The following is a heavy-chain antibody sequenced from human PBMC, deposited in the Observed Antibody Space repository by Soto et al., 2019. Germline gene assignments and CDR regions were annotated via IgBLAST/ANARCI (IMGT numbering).Heavy chain of an antibody. CDR1: GFTFSNAW. J-gene: IGHJ5*02. V-gene: IGHV3-15*01. D-gene: IGHD2-2*01. Sequence: EVQLVESGGGLVKPGGSLRLSCAASGFTFSNAWMSWVRQAPGKGLEWVGRIKSKTDGGTTDYAAPVKGRFTISRDDSKNTLYLQMNSLKTEDTAVYYCTTGGGYCSSTSSYRVFDPWGQGTLVTVSS. CDR3: TTGGGYCSSTSSYRVFDP. CDR2: IKSKTDGGTT.